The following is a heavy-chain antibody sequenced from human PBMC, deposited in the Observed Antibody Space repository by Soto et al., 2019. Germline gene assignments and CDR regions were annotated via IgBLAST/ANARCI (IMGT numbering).Heavy chain of an antibody. CDR3: ARGYYGGSFDY. CDR2: IYHSGDT. Sequence: QVQLRESGPGLVKPSGTLSLTCAVSGASISSGNWWSWVRQSPEKGLEWIGEIYHSGDTNYNPSLKSRVTMSVDNSKNQFSLNLSSVTAADTAVYYCARGYYGGSFDYCGLGTLVTVSS. D-gene: IGHD4-17*01. V-gene: IGHV4-4*02. CDR1: GASISSGNW. J-gene: IGHJ4*02.